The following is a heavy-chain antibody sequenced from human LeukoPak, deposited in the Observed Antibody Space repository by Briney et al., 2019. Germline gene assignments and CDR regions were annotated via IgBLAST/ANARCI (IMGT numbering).Heavy chain of an antibody. Sequence: GGSLRLSCAASGFTFSSYSMSWVRQAPGKGLEWVSYISSSSSTIYYADSVKGRFTISRDNAKNSLYLQMNSLRAEDTAVYYCARERPMVRGVTFDYWGQGTLVTVSS. J-gene: IGHJ4*02. CDR1: GFTFSSYS. V-gene: IGHV3-48*01. CDR3: ARERPMVRGVTFDY. D-gene: IGHD3-10*01. CDR2: ISSSSSTI.